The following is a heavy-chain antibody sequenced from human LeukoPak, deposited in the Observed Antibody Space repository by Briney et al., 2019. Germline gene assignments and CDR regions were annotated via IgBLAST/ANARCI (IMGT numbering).Heavy chain of an antibody. V-gene: IGHV3-43D*03. CDR1: GFTFDDYA. J-gene: IGHJ4*02. CDR3: AKDGGSNYDILTGYPNYYFDY. Sequence: PGESLRLSGAASGFTFDDYAMHWVRQAPGKGLEWVSLISWDGGSTYYADSVKGRFTISRDNSKNSLYLQMNSLRAEDTALYYCAKDGGSNYDILTGYPNYYFDYWGQGTLVTVSS. D-gene: IGHD3-9*01. CDR2: ISWDGGST.